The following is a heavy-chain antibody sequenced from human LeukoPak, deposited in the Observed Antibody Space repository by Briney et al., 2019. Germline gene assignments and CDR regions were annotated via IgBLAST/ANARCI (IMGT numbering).Heavy chain of an antibody. CDR1: GSIFNNYE. J-gene: IGHJ6*03. CDR2: ISGSGMSI. V-gene: IGHV3-48*03. D-gene: IGHD4-17*01. CDR3: ARDLWDNDYGDYYYYYMDV. Sequence: GGSLRLSCEASGSIFNNYEMNWVRQAPGKGLEWVSYISGSGMSIYYADSVKGRFTISRDNAKNSLYLQMNSLRAEDTAVYYCARDLWDNDYGDYYYYYMDVWGKGTTVTVSS.